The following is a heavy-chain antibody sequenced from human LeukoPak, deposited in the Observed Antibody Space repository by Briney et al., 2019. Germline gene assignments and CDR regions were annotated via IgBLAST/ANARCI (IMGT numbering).Heavy chain of an antibody. J-gene: IGHJ1*01. V-gene: IGHV3-30*18. D-gene: IGHD3-10*01. CDR2: ISYDGSKK. CDR3: AKDENYYGSGSYYQH. CDR1: GFTFSSYG. Sequence: PGGSLRLSCAASGFTFSSYGMHWVRQAPGKGLEWLAVISYDGSKKYYADSVKGRFTVSRDNSNSTLYLHLSSLRAEDTAVYYCAKDENYYGSGSYYQHWGQGTLVTVSS.